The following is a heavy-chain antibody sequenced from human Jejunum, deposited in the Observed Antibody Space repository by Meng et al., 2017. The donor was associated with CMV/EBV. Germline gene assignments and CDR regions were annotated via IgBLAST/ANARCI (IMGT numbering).Heavy chain of an antibody. V-gene: IGHV1-46*01. J-gene: IGHJ4*02. CDR3: ARFSSAWYADY. D-gene: IGHD6-19*01. CDR2: ISPSGGSK. CDR1: GYPFTSYY. Sequence: QVQLVQSGAEVKKPGASVKVSCKASGYPFTSYYMHWGRQAPGQGLEWMGIISPSGGSKSYAQKFQGRVTMTRDTSTSTVYMELSSLRSEDTAVYYCARFSSAWYADYWGQGTLVTVSS.